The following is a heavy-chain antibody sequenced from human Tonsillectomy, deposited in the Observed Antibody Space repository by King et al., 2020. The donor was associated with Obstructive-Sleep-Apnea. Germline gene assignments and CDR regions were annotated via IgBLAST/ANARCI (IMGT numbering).Heavy chain of an antibody. Sequence: VQLVQSGAEVKKPGASMKVSCKASGYTFSGYYIHWVRQAPGQGLEHMGWINPNSGGSNYAQKFQGRVTMTRDTSITTAYMELSRLRSDDTAVYYCARDYGDYVGVDYWGQGPLVTVSS. CDR3: ARDYGDYVGVDY. J-gene: IGHJ4*02. D-gene: IGHD4-17*01. CDR2: INPNSGGS. V-gene: IGHV1-2*02. CDR1: GYTFSGYY.